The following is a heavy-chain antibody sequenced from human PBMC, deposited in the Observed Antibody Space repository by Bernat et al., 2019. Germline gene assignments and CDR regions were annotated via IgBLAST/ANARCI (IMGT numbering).Heavy chain of an antibody. CDR2: IYHSGSA. Sequence: QVQLQESGPGLVKPSETLSLTCTVSGDSITTSYWSWIRQPPGKGLEYIGYIYHSGSANYNPSLKSRVTSSVDTSKNQFSLKLSSVTAADTAVYYCARIHYYGSGTIPPYFDYWGQGTLVTVAS. D-gene: IGHD3-10*01. CDR3: ARIHYYGSGTIPPYFDY. CDR1: GDSITTSY. V-gene: IGHV4-59*08. J-gene: IGHJ4*02.